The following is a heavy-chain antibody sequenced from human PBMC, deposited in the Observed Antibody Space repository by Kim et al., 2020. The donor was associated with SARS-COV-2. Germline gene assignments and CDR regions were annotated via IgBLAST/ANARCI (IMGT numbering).Heavy chain of an antibody. V-gene: IGHV4-59*08. CDR3: ARHLCSGGNCYARSPFDN. CDR2: IYYTGST. Sequence: SETLSLTCTVSGGSIGTFYWSWIRQSPGKRLEWIGFIYYTGSTSHNPSLRGRVAISLDMSKNQFSLNLSSVTAADTAVYYCARHLCSGGNCYARSPFDNWGQGTLVTVSS. D-gene: IGHD2-15*01. CDR1: GGSIGTFY. J-gene: IGHJ4*02.